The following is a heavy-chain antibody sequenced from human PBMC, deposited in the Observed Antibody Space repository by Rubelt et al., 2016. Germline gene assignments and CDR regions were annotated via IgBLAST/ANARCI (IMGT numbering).Heavy chain of an antibody. Sequence: QITLKESGPTLVKPTQTLTLTCTFSGFSLSTSGVGVGWIRQPPGKALEWLALIYWDDDKRYSPSLKSRLTITKDTSKNQVVLTMTNMDPGDTATYDWARIISEVPAAMNYYYYMDVWGQGTTVTVSS. V-gene: IGHV2-5*02. D-gene: IGHD2-2*01. CDR1: GFSLSTSGVG. CDR2: IYWDDDK. J-gene: IGHJ6*02. CDR3: ARIISEVPAAMNYYYYMDV.